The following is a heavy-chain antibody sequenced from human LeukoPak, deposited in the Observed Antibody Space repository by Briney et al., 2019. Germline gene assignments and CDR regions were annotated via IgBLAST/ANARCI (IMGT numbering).Heavy chain of an antibody. CDR3: ARDPYGDNHLDY. D-gene: IGHD4-17*01. V-gene: IGHV1-2*02. Sequence: ASVKVSCKASGYTFTYYYIHWVRQAPGQGLEWMGWINPDSGDTKYVQKFKGRVTMTRDTSISTAYIDLSSLRSDDTAVYYCARDPYGDNHLDYWGQGTLVTVSS. J-gene: IGHJ4*02. CDR1: GYTFTYYY. CDR2: INPDSGDT.